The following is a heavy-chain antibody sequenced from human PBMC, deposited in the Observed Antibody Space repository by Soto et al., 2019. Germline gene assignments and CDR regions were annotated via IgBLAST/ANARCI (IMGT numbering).Heavy chain of an antibody. CDR3: AKDRRIVVVPDAFDI. V-gene: IGHV3-30*18. CDR2: ISYDGSNK. J-gene: IGHJ3*02. Sequence: QVQLVESGGGVVQPGRSLRLSCAASGFTFSSYGMHWVRQAPGKGLEWVAGISYDGSNKYYADYVKGRFTISRDNSKNTLYLQMNSLRAEDTAAYYCAKDRRIVVVPDAFDILGQGTMVTVSS. CDR1: GFTFSSYG. D-gene: IGHD3-22*01.